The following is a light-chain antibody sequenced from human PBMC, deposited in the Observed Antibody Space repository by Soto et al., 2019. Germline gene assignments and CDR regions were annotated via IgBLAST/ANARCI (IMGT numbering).Light chain of an antibody. Sequence: QSALTQPASVSGSPGQSITISCSGTSNDVGDNDYVSWYQQHPGKAPKLIIYEVSDRSSGVSNRFSGSKSGNTASLTISGLQGEDEADYYCSSYTITSVWVFGGGTKLTVL. CDR1: SNDVGDNDY. CDR3: SSYTITSVWV. V-gene: IGLV2-14*01. J-gene: IGLJ3*02. CDR2: EVS.